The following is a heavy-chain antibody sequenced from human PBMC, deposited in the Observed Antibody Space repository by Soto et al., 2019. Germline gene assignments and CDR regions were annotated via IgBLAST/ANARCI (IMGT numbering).Heavy chain of an antibody. CDR3: ARDKGDYGDYPEYFQH. V-gene: IGHV1-46*01. Sequence: QVQLVQSGAEVKKPGASVKVSCKASGYTFTSYYMHWVRQAPGQGLEWMGIINPSGGSTSYAQKFQGRVTMTRDTSTSTGYMELSSLRSEDTAVYYCARDKGDYGDYPEYFQHWGQGTLVTVSS. CDR1: GYTFTSYY. CDR2: INPSGGST. D-gene: IGHD4-17*01. J-gene: IGHJ1*01.